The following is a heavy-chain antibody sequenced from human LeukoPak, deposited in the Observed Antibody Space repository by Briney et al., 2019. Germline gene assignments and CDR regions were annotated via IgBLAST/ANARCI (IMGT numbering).Heavy chain of an antibody. D-gene: IGHD2-2*01. J-gene: IGHJ4*02. Sequence: SETLSLICTVSGGSITTYNWIWIRQTPGQALEWIGHIYSSGATKYNPSLKSRATILLDTSKNQLSLKLGSVSAADTAVYYCARRTPGPQLDEYVAYFFDHWGQGTQVTVSS. V-gene: IGHV4-4*09. CDR1: GGSITTYN. CDR2: IYSSGAT. CDR3: ARRTPGPQLDEYVAYFFDH.